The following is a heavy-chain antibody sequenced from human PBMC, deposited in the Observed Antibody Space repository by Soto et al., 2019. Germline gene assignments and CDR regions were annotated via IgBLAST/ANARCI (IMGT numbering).Heavy chain of an antibody. V-gene: IGHV1-18*01. CDR1: GYTFTSYG. CDR3: ARDFNDFWSGYPIPGWFDP. D-gene: IGHD3-3*01. Sequence: XSVQVSCNASGYTFTSYGSGLVRQAPGQGLEWMGWISAYNGNTNYAQKLQVRVTMTTDTSTSTAYMELRSLRSDDTAVYYCARDFNDFWSGYPIPGWFDPWGQGTLVTVSS. CDR2: ISAYNGNT. J-gene: IGHJ5*02.